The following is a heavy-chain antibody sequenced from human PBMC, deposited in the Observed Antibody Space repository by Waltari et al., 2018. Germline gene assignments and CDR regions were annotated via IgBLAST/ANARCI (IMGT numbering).Heavy chain of an antibody. CDR1: GWTFTAYL. V-gene: IGHV4-34*01. Sequence: QVQLQQWGAGLSTPSETLSLTCAVYGWTFTAYLRCWIRQFPGKGLEWVGEINHSGITNYNPSLKSRVTISVDTSKNQFSLKLSSMTAADTAVYYCARGVGSPHYFYGMDVWGQGTTVTVSS. CDR2: INHSGIT. J-gene: IGHJ6*02. CDR3: ARGVGSPHYFYGMDV. D-gene: IGHD1-26*01.